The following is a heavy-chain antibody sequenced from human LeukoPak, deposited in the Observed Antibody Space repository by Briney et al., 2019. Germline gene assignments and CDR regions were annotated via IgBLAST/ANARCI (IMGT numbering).Heavy chain of an antibody. CDR3: ARDPGTIRPSDY. V-gene: IGHV3-48*01. Sequence: PGGSLRLSCAAAGFTFSSYSMNWVRQAPGKGLEWVSYISSRSSTIYYADSVKGRFTISRDNAKNSLYLQMNSLRAEDTAVYYCARDPGTIRPSDYWGQGTLVTVSS. CDR2: ISSRSSTI. J-gene: IGHJ4*02. D-gene: IGHD4-17*01. CDR1: GFTFSSYS.